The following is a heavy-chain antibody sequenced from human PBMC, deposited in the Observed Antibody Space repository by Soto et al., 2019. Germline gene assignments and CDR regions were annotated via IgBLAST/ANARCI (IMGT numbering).Heavy chain of an antibody. Sequence: QVQLVQSGAEVKKPGSSVKVSCKASGGTFSSYAISWVRQAPGQGLEWMGGIIPIFGTANYAQKFQGRVTITADESTSTAYMELSSLRSEDTAVYYCAILPEPLYSSKSYYYYGMDVWGQGTTVTVSS. V-gene: IGHV1-69*01. CDR1: GGTFSSYA. CDR3: AILPEPLYSSKSYYYYGMDV. CDR2: IIPIFGTA. D-gene: IGHD6-13*01. J-gene: IGHJ6*02.